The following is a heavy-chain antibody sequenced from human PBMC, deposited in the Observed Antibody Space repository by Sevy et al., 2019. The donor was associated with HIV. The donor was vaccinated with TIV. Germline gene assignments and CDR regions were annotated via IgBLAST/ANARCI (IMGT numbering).Heavy chain of an antibody. Sequence: GGSLRLSCTASGFTFGDYSMSWVRQAPGKGLEWVAFIKSKVLGGITESAASVKGRFTISRDDSKSIAYLQVNNLKTEDTAVYYCTRWSGGQSIIDYWGQGTLVTVSS. CDR2: IKSKVLGGIT. CDR1: GFTFGDYS. V-gene: IGHV3-49*04. CDR3: TRWSGGQSIIDY. J-gene: IGHJ4*02. D-gene: IGHD1-26*01.